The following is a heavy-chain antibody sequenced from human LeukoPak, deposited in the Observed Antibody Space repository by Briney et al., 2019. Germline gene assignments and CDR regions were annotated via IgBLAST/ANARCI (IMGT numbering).Heavy chain of an antibody. Sequence: PAVKVSCKPSGYTFSSYYVHWGRQAPGQGLEWMGGINPNSGGTNYAQKFQGRVTMTRDTSISTAYMELSRLRSDDTAVYYCARVYCGRYFDRFPDYWGQGTMVTVSS. CDR3: ARVYCGRYFDRFPDY. D-gene: IGHD3-9*01. V-gene: IGHV1-2*02. CDR2: INPNSGGT. CDR1: GYTFSSYY. J-gene: IGHJ4*02.